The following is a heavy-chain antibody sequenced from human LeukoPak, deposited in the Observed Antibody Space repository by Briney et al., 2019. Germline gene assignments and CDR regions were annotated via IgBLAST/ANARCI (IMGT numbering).Heavy chain of an antibody. D-gene: IGHD6-19*01. CDR2: IYNGGST. CDR3: AAGYSSGLNY. J-gene: IGHJ4*02. Sequence: HPGGSLRLSCAASGFTVSSNSMSWVRQAPGTGLEWVSVIYNGGSTYHADSVKGRFTISRDNSKNTMYLQMNILRAEDTAVYYCAAGYSSGLNYWGQGTLVTVSS. V-gene: IGHV3-53*01. CDR1: GFTVSSNS.